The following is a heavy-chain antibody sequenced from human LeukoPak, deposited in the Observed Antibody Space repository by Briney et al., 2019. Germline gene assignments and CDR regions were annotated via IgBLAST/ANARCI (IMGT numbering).Heavy chain of an antibody. J-gene: IGHJ4*02. D-gene: IGHD3-9*01. CDR3: AKSSGYDILTGPLDY. V-gene: IGHV3-43*02. CDR2: ISGDGGST. CDR1: GFTFDDYA. Sequence: PGGSLRLSCAASGFTFDDYAMHWIRQAPGKGLEWVSLISGDGGSTYYADSVKGRFTISRDNSKNSLYLQMNSLRTEDTALYYCAKSSGYDILTGPLDYWGQGTLVTVSS.